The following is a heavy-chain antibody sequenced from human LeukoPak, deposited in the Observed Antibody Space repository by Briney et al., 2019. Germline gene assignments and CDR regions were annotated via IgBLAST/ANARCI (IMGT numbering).Heavy chain of an antibody. CDR2: IYYSGST. CDR3: ARVWVIQTGGAFDI. Sequence: SETLSLTCTVSGGSISSSSYYWGWIRQPPGKGLEWIGSIYYSGSTYYNPSLKSRVTISVDTSKNQFSLKLSSVTAADTAVYYCARVWVIQTGGAFDIWGQGTMVTVSS. D-gene: IGHD2-21*01. J-gene: IGHJ3*02. V-gene: IGHV4-39*07. CDR1: GGSISSSSYY.